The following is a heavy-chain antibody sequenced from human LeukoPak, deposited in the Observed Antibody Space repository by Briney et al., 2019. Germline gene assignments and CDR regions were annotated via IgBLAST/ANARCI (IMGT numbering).Heavy chain of an antibody. V-gene: IGHV3-7*01. Sequence: PGGSLRLSCAASGFTFSSYSMNWVRQAPGKGLEWVAHIKQDGSEKYYVDSVKGRFTISGDNAKDSLYLQMNSLRAEDTAVYYCARETVGGFAIGYWGQGTLVTVSS. J-gene: IGHJ4*02. CDR2: IKQDGSEK. CDR1: GFTFSSYS. D-gene: IGHD3-16*01. CDR3: ARETVGGFAIGY.